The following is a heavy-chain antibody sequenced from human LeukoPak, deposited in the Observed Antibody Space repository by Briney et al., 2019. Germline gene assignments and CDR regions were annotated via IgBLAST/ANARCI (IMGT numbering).Heavy chain of an antibody. J-gene: IGHJ4*02. CDR1: GFTFSTSA. D-gene: IGHD3-10*02. Sequence: GGSLRLSCAGSGFTFSTSAMTWVRQVPGKGLEWVSSIDYDGSHIYYSASVKGRFSISRDNARDSVYLQMDSLRAEDTAVYYCARDPERYLRTGHYDYWGQGTLVIVSS. CDR2: IDYDGSHI. V-gene: IGHV3-21*01. CDR3: ARDPERYLRTGHYDY.